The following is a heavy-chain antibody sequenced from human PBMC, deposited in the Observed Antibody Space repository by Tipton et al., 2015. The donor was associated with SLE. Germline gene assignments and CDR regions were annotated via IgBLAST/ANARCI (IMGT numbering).Heavy chain of an antibody. Sequence: SLRLSCVASEFTFSVYWMYWVRQAPGKGLVWVSRITIDATSTTYADSVKGRFTISRDDAKNTLYLQMNNLSAEDTAVYYCTRMAGGNYNWHFDLWGRGTLVTVSS. CDR2: ITIDATST. CDR3: TRMAGGNYNWHFDL. D-gene: IGHD4-23*01. J-gene: IGHJ2*01. CDR1: EFTFSVYW. V-gene: IGHV3-74*03.